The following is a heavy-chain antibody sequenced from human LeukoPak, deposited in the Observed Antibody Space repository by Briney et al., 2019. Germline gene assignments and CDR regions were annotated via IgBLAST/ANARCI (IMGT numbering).Heavy chain of an antibody. J-gene: IGHJ6*03. D-gene: IGHD1-26*01. V-gene: IGHV4-61*02. Sequence: SETLSLTCTVSGGSISSGSYYWSWIRQPAGKGLEWIGGIYTSGSTNYNPSLKGRVTISVDTTTNQFSLKLSSVTAADTAVYYCARVGATPGMYYYYYMDVWGKGTTVTVSS. CDR1: GGSISSGSYY. CDR3: ARVGATPGMYYYYYMDV. CDR2: IYTSGST.